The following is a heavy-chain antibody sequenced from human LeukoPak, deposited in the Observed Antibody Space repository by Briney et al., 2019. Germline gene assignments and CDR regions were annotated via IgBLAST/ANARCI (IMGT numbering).Heavy chain of an antibody. CDR2: IHYSGST. V-gene: IGHV4-39*01. Sequence: SETLSLTCTVSGGSIRTSDYYWAWIRQPPGRGLEWIGTIHYSGSTFYKPPLKSRLTVSADTSRNQFYMKLSSVTAADTAVYYCARRITMIVVNAFDIWGQGTMVTVSS. CDR3: ARRITMIVVNAFDI. J-gene: IGHJ3*02. CDR1: GGSIRTSDYY. D-gene: IGHD3-22*01.